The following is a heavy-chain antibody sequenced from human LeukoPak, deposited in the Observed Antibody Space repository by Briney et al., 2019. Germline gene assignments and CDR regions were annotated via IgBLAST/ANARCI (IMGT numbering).Heavy chain of an antibody. Sequence: SETLSLTCAVYGGSFSGYYWSWIRHPPGKGLEWIGEINHSGSTNYNPSLKSRVTISVDTSKNQFSLKLSSVTAADTAVYYCARGTPWDVLRYFGYYYGMDVWGKGTTVTVSS. J-gene: IGHJ6*04. CDR3: ARGTPWDVLRYFGYYYGMDV. CDR1: GGSFSGYY. D-gene: IGHD3-9*01. CDR2: INHSGST. V-gene: IGHV4-34*01.